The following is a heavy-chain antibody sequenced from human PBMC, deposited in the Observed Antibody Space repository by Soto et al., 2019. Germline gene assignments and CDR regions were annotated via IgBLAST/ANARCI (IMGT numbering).Heavy chain of an antibody. V-gene: IGHV3-72*01. CDR2: SRDKPQGYST. CDR1: GFTLVDHY. Sequence: WGSLRLSCAGSGFTLVDHYMGFFGHSPCKCREWVGRSRDKPQGYSTAYAASVKGRFTTSRDESKNSAYLQMNSLKTEDTAVYYCVRATYFSDSSGYTRCLDYWGQGTLVTVSS. CDR3: VRATYFSDSSGYTRCLDY. D-gene: IGHD3-22*01. J-gene: IGHJ4*02.